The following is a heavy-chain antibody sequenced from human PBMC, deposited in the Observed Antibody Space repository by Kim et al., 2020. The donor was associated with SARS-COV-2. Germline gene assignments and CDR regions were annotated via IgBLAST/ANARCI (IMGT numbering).Heavy chain of an antibody. CDR1: GYSFTSYW. Sequence: GESLKISCKGSGYSFTSYWISWVRQIPGKGLEWMGRIDPSDSYTNYSPSFQGHVTISADKSISTAYLQWSSLKDSGTAMYYCAVSGISAGNYYYGMDVWGQGTTVTVAS. CDR3: AVSGISAGNYYYGMDV. J-gene: IGHJ6*02. CDR2: IDPSDSYT. V-gene: IGHV5-10-1*01. D-gene: IGHD2-15*01.